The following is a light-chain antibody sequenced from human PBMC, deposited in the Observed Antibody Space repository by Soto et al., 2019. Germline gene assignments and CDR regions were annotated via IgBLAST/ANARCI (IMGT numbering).Light chain of an antibody. CDR3: QQHNYYST. CDR1: QSISRW. J-gene: IGKJ1*01. CDR2: EAS. V-gene: IGKV1-5*03. Sequence: DIQMTQSPSTLSASVGDTVTITCRASQSISRWLAWYQQHPGKAPKLVIYEASSLQSGVPSRFSGSGSGTEFTLTITSLQPDDFATYVCQQHNYYSTVGQGTKVEV.